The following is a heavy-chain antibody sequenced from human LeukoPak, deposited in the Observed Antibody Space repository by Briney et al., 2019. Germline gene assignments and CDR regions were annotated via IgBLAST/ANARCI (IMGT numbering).Heavy chain of an antibody. V-gene: IGHV3-66*01. J-gene: IGHJ3*02. CDR1: GFTFTKFW. CDR2: IYSGGST. Sequence: GGSLRLSCAASGFTFTKFWMSWVRQAPGKGLEWVSVIYSGGSTYYADSVKGRFTISRDNSKSTLYLQMNSLRAEDTAVYYCARDLGLLHAFDIWGQGTMVTVSS. D-gene: IGHD4-23*01. CDR3: ARDLGLLHAFDI.